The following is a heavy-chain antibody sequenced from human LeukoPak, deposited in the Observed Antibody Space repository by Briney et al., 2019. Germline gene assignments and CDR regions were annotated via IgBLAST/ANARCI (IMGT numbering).Heavy chain of an antibody. J-gene: IGHJ3*01. CDR1: GFTFTSSA. CDR2: IVVGSGNT. D-gene: IGHD4-23*01. CDR3: AAEGRPTVVTFRMGAVDL. V-gene: IGHV1-58*01. Sequence: ASVKVSFKASGFTFTSSAVQWVRQARGQRLEWIGWIVVGSGNTNYAQKFQERVTITRDMSTSTVYMELSSLRSEDTAVYYCAAEGRPTVVTFRMGAVDLWGQGTMVTVSS.